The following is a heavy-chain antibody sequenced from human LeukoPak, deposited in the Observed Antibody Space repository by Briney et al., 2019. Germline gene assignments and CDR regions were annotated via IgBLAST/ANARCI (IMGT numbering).Heavy chain of an antibody. D-gene: IGHD4-11*01. CDR3: AKLIQATQAPDYSNSIDY. J-gene: IGHJ4*02. CDR1: GYSFTSYW. Sequence: GESLKISRKGSGYSFTSYWIGWVRQMPGKGLEWMGIIYPGDSDTRYSPSFQGQVTISADKSISTAYLQWSSLKASDTAMYYCAKLIQATQAPDYSNSIDYWGQGTLVTVSS. V-gene: IGHV5-51*01. CDR2: IYPGDSDT.